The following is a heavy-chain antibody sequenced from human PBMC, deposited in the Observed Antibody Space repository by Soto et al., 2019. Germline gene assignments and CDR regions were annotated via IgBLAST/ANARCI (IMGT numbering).Heavy chain of an antibody. J-gene: IGHJ4*02. Sequence: PGASVKVSCKVSGYRFPSYGINWVRQAPGQGLEWVGWVNPDNHNTNYAQNFQHRVSLTTDTSTNTAFLELRGLRSDDTAVYYCARVRFGDPFDYWGQGTLVTVSS. CDR3: ARVRFGDPFDY. CDR2: VNPDNHNT. D-gene: IGHD3-16*01. V-gene: IGHV1-18*01. CDR1: GYRFPSYG.